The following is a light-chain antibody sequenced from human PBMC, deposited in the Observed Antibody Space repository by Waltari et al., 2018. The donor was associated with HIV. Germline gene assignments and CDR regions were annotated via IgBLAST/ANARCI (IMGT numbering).Light chain of an antibody. CDR3: SSYGDSLRVL. CDR1: STDLGAYDS. V-gene: IGLV2-8*01. CDR2: EVT. Sequence: QSALTPPPSASGSLGPSVTISCTGSSTDLGAYDSVSWFQQHPRSAPNLLLYEVTRRPSTVSDRFSGSRSGSTAFLTVAGLQPDDEATYFCSSYGDSLRVLFGGGTNVTVL. J-gene: IGLJ3*02.